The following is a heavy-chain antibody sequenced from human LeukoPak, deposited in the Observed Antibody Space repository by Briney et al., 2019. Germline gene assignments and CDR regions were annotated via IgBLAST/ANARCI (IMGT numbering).Heavy chain of an antibody. CDR2: ISNNGGSK. D-gene: IGHD5-24*01. CDR3: ARDDENGYNSLDY. Sequence: GGSLRLSCAASGFTFSSYSMHWVRQAPGKGLECVAVISNNGGSKYYADSVKGRFTISRDNSKNTLYLQMNSLRADDTAVFYCARDDENGYNSLDYWGQGTLVTVSS. V-gene: IGHV3-30-3*01. CDR1: GFTFSSYS. J-gene: IGHJ4*02.